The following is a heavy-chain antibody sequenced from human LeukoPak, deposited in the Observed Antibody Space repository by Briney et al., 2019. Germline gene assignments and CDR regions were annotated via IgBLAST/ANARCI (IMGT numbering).Heavy chain of an antibody. CDR3: ARERGSGSAFDY. J-gene: IGHJ4*02. CDR1: GYTFTTYY. V-gene: IGHV1-46*01. D-gene: IGHD1-26*01. Sequence: GASVTVSCKASGYTFTTYYIHWVRQAPGQGLEWMGVIYPGGGSTSYAQKFQGRVTMTRDTSASTVSMELSSLRSEDTAVYYCARERGSGSAFDYWGQGTLVTVS. CDR2: IYPGGGST.